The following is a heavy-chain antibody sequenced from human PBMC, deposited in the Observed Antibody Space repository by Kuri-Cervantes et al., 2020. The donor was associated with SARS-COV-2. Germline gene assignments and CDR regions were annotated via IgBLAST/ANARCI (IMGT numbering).Heavy chain of an antibody. V-gene: IGHV3-30-3*01. CDR2: IRYDGSNK. Sequence: GESLKISCSGSALTSGDYAVSWVRQAPGKGLEWVAFIRYDGSNKYYADSVKGRFTISRDNAKNSLYLQMSSLRAEDTAVYYCARDLRLGKSLDYWGQGTLVTVSS. CDR3: ARDLRLGKSLDY. J-gene: IGHJ4*02. D-gene: IGHD7-27*01. CDR1: ALTSGDYA.